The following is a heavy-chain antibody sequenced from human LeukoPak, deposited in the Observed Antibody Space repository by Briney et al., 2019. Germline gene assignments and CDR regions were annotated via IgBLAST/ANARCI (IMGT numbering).Heavy chain of an antibody. J-gene: IGHJ6*03. CDR1: GGTFSSYA. D-gene: IGHD3-10*01. V-gene: IGHV1-69*13. CDR2: IIPIFGTA. CDR3: ASAGHGSGSYYYYYYMDV. Sequence: GASVKVSCKASGGTFSSYAISWVRQAPGQGLEWMGGIIPIFGTANYAQKFQGRVTITADESTSTAYMELSSLRSEDTAVYYSASAGHGSGSYYYYYYMDVWGKGTTVTVSS.